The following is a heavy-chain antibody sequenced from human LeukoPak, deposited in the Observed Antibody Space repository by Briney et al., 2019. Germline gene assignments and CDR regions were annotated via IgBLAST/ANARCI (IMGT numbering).Heavy chain of an antibody. CDR3: ARGGCSGGSCYEGNWFDP. J-gene: IGHJ5*02. V-gene: IGHV4-59*01. D-gene: IGHD2-15*01. Sequence: SETLSLTCTVSGGSISSYYWSWIRQPPGKGLEWIGYIYYSGSTNYNPSLKSRVTISVDTSKNQFSLKLSSVTAADTAVYYCARGGCSGGSCYEGNWFDPWGQGTLVTVSS. CDR2: IYYSGST. CDR1: GGSISSYY.